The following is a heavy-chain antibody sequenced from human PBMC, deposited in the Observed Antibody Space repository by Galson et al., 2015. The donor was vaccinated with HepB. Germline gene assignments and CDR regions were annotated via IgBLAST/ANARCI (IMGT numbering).Heavy chain of an antibody. CDR2: IYWNDDK. D-gene: IGHD3-9*01. J-gene: IGHJ5*02. CDR1: GFSLSTSGVG. Sequence: PALVKPTQTLTLTCTFSGFSLSTSGVGVGWIRQPPGKALEWLALIYWNDDKRYSPSLKSRLTITEDTSKNQVVLTMTNMDPVDTATYYCARRLGDILTGYYLGWFDPCGQGTLVTVSS. V-gene: IGHV2-5*01. CDR3: ARRLGDILTGYYLGWFDP.